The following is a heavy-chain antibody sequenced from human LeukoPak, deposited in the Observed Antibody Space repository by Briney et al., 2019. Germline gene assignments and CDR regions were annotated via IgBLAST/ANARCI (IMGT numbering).Heavy chain of an antibody. Sequence: PGGSLRLSCAASGFTFSSYAMSWVRQAPGKGLEWVSAISGSGGSTCYADSVKGRFTISRDNSKNTLYLQMNSLRAEDTAVYYCAKIDTIVRPDYYYYGMDVWGQGTTVTVSS. CDR1: GFTFSSYA. D-gene: IGHD6-6*01. CDR2: ISGSGGST. V-gene: IGHV3-23*01. CDR3: AKIDTIVRPDYYYYGMDV. J-gene: IGHJ6*02.